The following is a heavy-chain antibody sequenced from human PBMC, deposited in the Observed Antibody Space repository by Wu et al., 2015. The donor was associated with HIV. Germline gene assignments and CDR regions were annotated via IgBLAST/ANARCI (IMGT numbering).Heavy chain of an antibody. CDR2: INPNSGGT. Sequence: QVQLVQSGAEVKKPGASVKVSCKASGYTFTGYYMHWVRQAPGQGLEWMGWINPNSGGTNYAQKFQGRVTMTRDTSISTAYMELSRLRSDDTAVYYCARGEQNQQQLEYFQHWGQGTLVTVSS. CDR3: ARGEQNQQQLEYFQH. D-gene: IGHD6-13*01. V-gene: IGHV1-2*02. J-gene: IGHJ1*01. CDR1: GYTFTGYY.